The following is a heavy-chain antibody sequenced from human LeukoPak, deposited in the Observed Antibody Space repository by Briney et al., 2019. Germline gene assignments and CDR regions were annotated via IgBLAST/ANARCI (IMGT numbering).Heavy chain of an antibody. CDR3: ARTRTVTAWYFDY. D-gene: IGHD4-17*01. V-gene: IGHV3-11*06. J-gene: IGHJ4*02. CDR2: ISSSSSYT. Sequence: GSLRLSCAASGFTFSDYYMSWIRPAPGKGLEWVSYISSSSSYTNYADSVKGRFTISRDNAKNSLYLQMNSLRAEDTAVYYCARTRTVTAWYFDYWGQGTLVTVSS. CDR1: GFTFSDYY.